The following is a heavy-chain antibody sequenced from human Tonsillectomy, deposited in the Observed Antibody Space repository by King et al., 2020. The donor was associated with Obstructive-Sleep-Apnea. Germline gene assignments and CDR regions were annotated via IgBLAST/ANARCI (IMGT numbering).Heavy chain of an antibody. V-gene: IGHV4-34*01. J-gene: IGHJ5*02. CDR3: ARGEAGCTSTSCFFWFDP. CDR1: GGSFSGYY. Sequence: VQLQQWGAGLLKPSETLSLTCAVYGGSFSGYYWSWIRQPPGKGLEWIGEINHGGSTNYNPSLKSRVTISVDTSKNQFSLRLSSVTAADTAVYYCARGEAGCTSTSCFFWFDPWGQGTLVTVSS. CDR2: INHGGST. D-gene: IGHD2-2*01.